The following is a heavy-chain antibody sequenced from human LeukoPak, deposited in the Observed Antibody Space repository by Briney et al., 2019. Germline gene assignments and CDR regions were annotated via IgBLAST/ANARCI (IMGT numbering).Heavy chain of an antibody. CDR3: AKGGPALAARHLYYFDY. CDR2: ISYDGSNK. D-gene: IGHD6-6*01. CDR1: GFTFSSYG. J-gene: IGHJ4*02. Sequence: GGSLRLSCAASGFTFSSYGMHWVRQAPGKGLEWAAVISYDGSNKYYADSVKGRFTISRDDSKNTLYLQMNSLRAEDTAVYYCAKGGPALAARHLYYFDYWGQGTLVTVSS. V-gene: IGHV3-30*18.